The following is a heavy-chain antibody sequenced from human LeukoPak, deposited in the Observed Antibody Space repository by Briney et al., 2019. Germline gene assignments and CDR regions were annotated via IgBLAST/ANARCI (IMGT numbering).Heavy chain of an antibody. CDR2: ISSSRSYI. D-gene: IGHD3/OR15-3a*01. CDR1: GFTFSSYS. J-gene: IGHJ6*02. Sequence: PGGSLRLSCAASGFTFSSYSMNWVRQAPGKGLEWVSSISSSRSYIYYADSMKGRFTISRDNAKNSLYLQMNSLRAEDTAVYYCARDAGLDGMDVWGQGTTVTVSS. V-gene: IGHV3-21*01. CDR3: ARDAGLDGMDV.